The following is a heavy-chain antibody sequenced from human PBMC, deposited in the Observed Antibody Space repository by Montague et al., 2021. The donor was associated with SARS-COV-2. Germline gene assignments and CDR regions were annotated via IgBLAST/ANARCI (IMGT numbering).Heavy chain of an antibody. CDR2: MYYTGHT. V-gene: IGHV4-61*01. D-gene: IGHD2-2*01. CDR3: ARSRANVPSRPGFDY. Sequence: SETLSLTCTVSGASVASGNFYWSWIRQPPGKGLEWIGYMYYTGHTNYNPSLESRVTMPVDPSKNQFSLTLTSVTAADTAVSYCARSRANVPSRPGFDYWGQGALVTVPS. J-gene: IGHJ4*02. CDR1: GASVASGNFY.